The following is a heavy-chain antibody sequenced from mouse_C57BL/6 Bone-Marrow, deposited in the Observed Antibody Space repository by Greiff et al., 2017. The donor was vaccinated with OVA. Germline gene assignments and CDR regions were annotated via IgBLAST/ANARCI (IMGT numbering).Heavy chain of an antibody. CDR1: GYTFTSYW. J-gene: IGHJ1*03. CDR2: INPSNGGT. CDR3: ARLGNYHWYFDV. Sequence: VQLQQPGTELVKPGASVKLPCKASGYTFTSYWMHWVKQRPGQGLEWIGNINPSNGGTNYNEKFKSKATLTVDKSSSTAYMQLSSLTSEDSAVYYCARLGNYHWYFDVWGTGTTVTVSS. D-gene: IGHD1-1*01. V-gene: IGHV1-53*01.